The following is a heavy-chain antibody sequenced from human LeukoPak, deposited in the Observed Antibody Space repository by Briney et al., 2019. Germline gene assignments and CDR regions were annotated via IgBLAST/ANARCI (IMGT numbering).Heavy chain of an antibody. CDR3: ARGAYSSSSYYYYGMDV. V-gene: IGHV4-59*01. Sequence: SETLSLTCTVFGGSIRGYYWSWIRQPPGKGLEWIGYIYYSGSTNYNPSLKSRVTISVDTSKNQFSLKLSSVTAADTAVYYCARGAYSSSSYYYYGMDVWGQGTTVTVSS. D-gene: IGHD6-6*01. CDR1: GGSIRGYY. CDR2: IYYSGST. J-gene: IGHJ6*02.